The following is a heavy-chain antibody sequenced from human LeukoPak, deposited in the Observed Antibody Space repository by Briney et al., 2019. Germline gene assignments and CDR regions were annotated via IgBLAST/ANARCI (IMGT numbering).Heavy chain of an antibody. CDR3: ARDSNIVATIDYYYGMDV. J-gene: IGHJ6*02. Sequence: SVKVSCKASGGTFISYAISWVRQAPGQGLEWMGRIIPILGIANYAQKFQGRVTITADKSTSTAYMELSSLRSEDTAVYYCARDSNIVATIDYYYGMDVWGQGTTVTVSS. D-gene: IGHD5-12*01. V-gene: IGHV1-69*04. CDR1: GGTFISYA. CDR2: IIPILGIA.